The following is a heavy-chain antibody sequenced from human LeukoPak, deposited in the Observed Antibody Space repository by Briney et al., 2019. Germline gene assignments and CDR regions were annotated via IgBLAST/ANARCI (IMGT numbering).Heavy chain of an antibody. D-gene: IGHD3-22*01. CDR1: GFTSSSYG. J-gene: IGHJ4*02. CDR3: ARVPSYYYDSSGYFDY. CDR2: IWYDGSNK. V-gene: IGHV3-33*01. Sequence: GGSLRLSCAASGFTSSSYGMHWVRQAPGKGLEWVAVIWYDGSNKYYADSVKGRFTISRDNSKNTLYLQMNSLRAEDTAVYYCARVPSYYYDSSGYFDYWGQGTLVTVSS.